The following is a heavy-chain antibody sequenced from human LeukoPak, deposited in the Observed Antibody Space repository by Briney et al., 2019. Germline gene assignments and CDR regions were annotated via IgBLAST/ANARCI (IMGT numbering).Heavy chain of an antibody. V-gene: IGHV3-7*01. CDR3: ARHEESPGFSGH. J-gene: IGHJ4*02. Sequence: GGSLRLSCAASGFTFSSYWMSWVRQAPGKGLEWVANIRQDGSGKYYVDSVKGRFTISRDNAKNSLYLEMNGLRVEDTAVYYCARHEESPGFSGHWGQGTLVTVSS. D-gene: IGHD3-3*02. CDR2: IRQDGSGK. CDR1: GFTFSSYW.